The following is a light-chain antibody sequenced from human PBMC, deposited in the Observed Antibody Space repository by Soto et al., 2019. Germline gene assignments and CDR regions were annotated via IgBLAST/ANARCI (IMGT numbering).Light chain of an antibody. V-gene: IGKV1-5*03. CDR2: KAS. CDR1: QGISSW. J-gene: IGKJ1*01. Sequence: DIQMTQSPSTLSASVGDRVTITCRASQGISSWLAWYQQKPGKAPKLLIYKASSLESGVPSRFSGSGSGTEFTLTISRLQPDDFATYFCQQYNSLWTFGQGTKVEIK. CDR3: QQYNSLWT.